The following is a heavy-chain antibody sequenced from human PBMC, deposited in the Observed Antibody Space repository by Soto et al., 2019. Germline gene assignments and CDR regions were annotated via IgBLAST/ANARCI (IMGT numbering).Heavy chain of an antibody. CDR1: GYTFTSYG. CDR2: ISAYNGNT. J-gene: IGHJ6*02. V-gene: IGHV1-18*01. CDR3: ARDRWAGVRYFGWLHHYYYYGMYV. Sequence: QVQLVQSGAEVKKPGASVKVSCKASGYTFTSYGISWVRQAPGQGLEWMGWISAYNGNTNYAQKLQGRVTMTTDTSTSTAYMELRSLRSDDTAVYYCARDRWAGVRYFGWLHHYYYYGMYVWGQGTTVTVSS. D-gene: IGHD3-9*01.